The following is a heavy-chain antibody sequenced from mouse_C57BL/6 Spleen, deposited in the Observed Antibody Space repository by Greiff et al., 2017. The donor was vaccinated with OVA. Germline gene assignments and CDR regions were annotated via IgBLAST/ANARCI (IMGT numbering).Heavy chain of an antibody. Sequence: VQLQQPGAELVKPGASVKLSCKASGYTFTSYWMHWVKQRPGQGLEWIGMIHPNSGSTNYNEKFKSKATLTVDKSSSTAYMQLSSLTSEDSAVYYCARGGETAQATLAWFAYWGQGTLVTVSA. J-gene: IGHJ3*01. CDR3: ARGGETAQATLAWFAY. CDR1: GYTFTSYW. D-gene: IGHD3-2*02. CDR2: IHPNSGST. V-gene: IGHV1-64*01.